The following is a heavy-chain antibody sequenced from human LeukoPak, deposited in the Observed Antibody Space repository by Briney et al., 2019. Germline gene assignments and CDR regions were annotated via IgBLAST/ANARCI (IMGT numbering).Heavy chain of an antibody. D-gene: IGHD3-3*01. CDR1: GGSFSGYY. V-gene: IGHV4-34*01. J-gene: IGHJ4*02. CDR3: ARGSYIISSGYYRPFDN. Sequence: SETLSLTCADYGGSFSGYYWSWIRHPPGKRLEWIGEINHSGSTNYNPSLKSRVSISVDTSKSQFSLRLSSVTAADTATYFCARGSYIISSGYYRPFDNWGQGIRVIVSS. CDR2: INHSGST.